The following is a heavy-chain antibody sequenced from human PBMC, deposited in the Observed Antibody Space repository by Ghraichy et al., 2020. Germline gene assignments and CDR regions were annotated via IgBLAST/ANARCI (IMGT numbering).Heavy chain of an antibody. V-gene: IGHV1-18*04. CDR2: INAFTGNA. Sequence: ASVKVSCKASGYSFSIYGISWVRQAPGQGLEWMGWINAFTGNADYAHKLQGRVTMTTDTSTKTAYLELRSLTFDDTAIYFCARDRATVTTGSFFYYGMDVWGQGTTVTVSS. J-gene: IGHJ6*02. CDR3: ARDRATVTTGSFFYYGMDV. D-gene: IGHD4-11*01. CDR1: GYSFSIYG.